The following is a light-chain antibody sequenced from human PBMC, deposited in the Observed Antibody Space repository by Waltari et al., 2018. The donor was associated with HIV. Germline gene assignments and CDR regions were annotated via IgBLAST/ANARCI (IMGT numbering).Light chain of an antibody. CDR3: QQYLSNRT. J-gene: IGKJ1*01. CDR2: WAS. Sequence: DIVMTQSPDSLPVSLGERATINCKSSQSLFFSSNNKNYLAWYQQKPSQPPKLLIYWASTRDSGVPDRVSGSGSGTDFTLTITNVQAEDVAVYYCQQYLSNRTFGQGTKVEIK. V-gene: IGKV4-1*01. CDR1: QSLFFSSNNKNY.